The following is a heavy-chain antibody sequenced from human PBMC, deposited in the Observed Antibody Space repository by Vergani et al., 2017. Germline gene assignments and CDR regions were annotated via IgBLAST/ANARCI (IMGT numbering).Heavy chain of an antibody. J-gene: IGHJ3*01. CDR3: ARMRCRAFWSGYYSGAFDF. CDR1: GFSLSNASMG. V-gene: IGHV2-26*01. CDR2: IFSNDEK. Sequence: QVTLKESGPVLVKPTETLTLTCTVSGFSLSNASMGVSWLRQPPGKALEWLAHIFSNDEKSYSTSLKSRPTISKDTSRSRVDLTMTNMDPVDTATYYCARMRCRAFWSGYYSGAFDFWGQGTMVTVSS. D-gene: IGHD3-3*01.